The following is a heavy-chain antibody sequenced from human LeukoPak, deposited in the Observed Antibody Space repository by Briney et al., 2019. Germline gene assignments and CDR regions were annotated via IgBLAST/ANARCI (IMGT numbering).Heavy chain of an antibody. D-gene: IGHD2-2*01. J-gene: IGHJ5*02. CDR3: ARDVVPAAPPLNWFDP. CDR1: GYTFTGYY. V-gene: IGHV1-2*02. Sequence: ASVKVSCKASGYTFTGYYMHWVRQAPGQGLEWMGWINPNSGGTNYAQKFQGRVTMTRDTSISTAYMELSRLRSDDTAVYCCARDVVPAAPPLNWFDPWGQGTLVTVSS. CDR2: INPNSGGT.